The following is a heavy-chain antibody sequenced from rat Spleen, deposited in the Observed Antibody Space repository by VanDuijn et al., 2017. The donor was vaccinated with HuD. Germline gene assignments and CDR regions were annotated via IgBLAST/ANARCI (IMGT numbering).Heavy chain of an antibody. Sequence: EVQLVESGGGVVQPGRSLKLSCVASGFTFSYYGMHWIRQAPGKGLEWVASITHTGVSTYYPDSVKVRFPFSSDDARSTLYLEMNSLRSEDTATYYCTTSLLAITLLDAWGQGASVTVSS. CDR3: TTSLLAITLLDA. V-gene: IGHV5-31*01. CDR1: GFTFSYYG. D-gene: IGHD1-9*01. J-gene: IGHJ4*01. CDR2: ITHTGVST.